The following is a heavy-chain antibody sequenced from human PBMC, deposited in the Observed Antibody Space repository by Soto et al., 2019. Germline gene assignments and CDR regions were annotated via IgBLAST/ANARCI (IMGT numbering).Heavy chain of an antibody. Sequence: QVQLVQSGAEVKKPGSSVKVSCKASGGTFSSYAISWVRQAPGQGPEWMGGIIPIFGTANYAQKFQGRVTITADESTSTAYMELSSLRSEDTAVYYCARALNSVPTDYYGMDVWGQGTTVTVSS. V-gene: IGHV1-69*01. CDR2: IIPIFGTA. CDR3: ARALNSVPTDYYGMDV. CDR1: GGTFSSYA. J-gene: IGHJ6*02. D-gene: IGHD3-10*01.